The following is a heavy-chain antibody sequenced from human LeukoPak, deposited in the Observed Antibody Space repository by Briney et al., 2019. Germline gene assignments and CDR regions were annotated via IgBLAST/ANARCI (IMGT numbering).Heavy chain of an antibody. D-gene: IGHD4-17*01. Sequence: PGGSLRLSCAASGFTFSSYWMSWVRQAPGKGLEWVANIKQDGSEKYYVDSVKGRFTISRDNAKNSLYLQMNSLRAEDTAVYYCARALYGDYYFYGLDVWGQGTTVTVSS. CDR1: GFTFSSYW. V-gene: IGHV3-7*01. J-gene: IGHJ6*02. CDR2: IKQDGSEK. CDR3: ARALYGDYYFYGLDV.